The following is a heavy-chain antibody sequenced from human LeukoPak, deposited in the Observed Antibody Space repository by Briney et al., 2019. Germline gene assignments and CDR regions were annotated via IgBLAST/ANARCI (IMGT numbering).Heavy chain of an antibody. CDR1: GFTFSSYS. J-gene: IGHJ4*02. V-gene: IGHV3-21*01. CDR2: ISSSSSYI. D-gene: IGHD6-19*01. CDR3: ARDKDHGDSRGWDFFDY. Sequence: GGSLRLSCAASGFTFSSYSMNWVRQAPGKGLEWVSSISSSSSYIYYADSVKGRFTISRDNAKNSLYLQMNSLRAEDSAIYYCARDKDHGDSRGWDFFDYWGLGTLVTVAS.